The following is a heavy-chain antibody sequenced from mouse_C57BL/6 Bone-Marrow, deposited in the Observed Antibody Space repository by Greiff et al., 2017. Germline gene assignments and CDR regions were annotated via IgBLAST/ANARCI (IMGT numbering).Heavy chain of an antibody. Sequence: QVQLKQPGAELVRPGTSVKLSCKASGYTFTSYWMHWVKQRPGQGLEWIGVIDPSDSYTNYNQKFKGKATLTVDTSSSTAYMQLSSLTSEDSAVYYCARGHLGRGFAYWGQGTLVTVSA. D-gene: IGHD4-1*01. J-gene: IGHJ3*01. CDR2: IDPSDSYT. CDR1: GYTFTSYW. V-gene: IGHV1-59*01. CDR3: ARGHLGRGFAY.